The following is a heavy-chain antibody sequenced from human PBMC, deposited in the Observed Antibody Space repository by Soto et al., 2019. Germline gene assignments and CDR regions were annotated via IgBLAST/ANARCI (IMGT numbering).Heavy chain of an antibody. CDR3: ARGTSNYDFWSGYYPRTNWFDP. V-gene: IGHV1-18*01. Sequence: ASVKVSCKASGYTFTSDGISWVRQAPGQGLEWMGWISAYNGNTNYAQKLQGRVTMTTDTSTSTAYMELRSLRSDDTAVYYCARGTSNYDFWSGYYPRTNWFDPWGQGTLVTVSS. J-gene: IGHJ5*02. CDR2: ISAYNGNT. D-gene: IGHD3-3*01. CDR1: GYTFTSDG.